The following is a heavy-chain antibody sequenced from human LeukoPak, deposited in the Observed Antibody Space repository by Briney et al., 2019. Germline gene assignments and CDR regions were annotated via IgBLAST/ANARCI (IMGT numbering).Heavy chain of an antibody. V-gene: IGHV3-21*01. CDR3: ARSCDGDCYSDY. J-gene: IGHJ4*02. CDR1: GFTFSNYS. CDR2: IGSTSHFR. D-gene: IGHD2-21*02. Sequence: GGSLRLSCAASGFTFSNYSMNWVRQAPVKGLEWVSSIGSTSHFRYYADSLKGRVTISRDNAKNSLYLQMSSLRVEDTAVYYCARSCDGDCYSDYWGQGTLVTVSS.